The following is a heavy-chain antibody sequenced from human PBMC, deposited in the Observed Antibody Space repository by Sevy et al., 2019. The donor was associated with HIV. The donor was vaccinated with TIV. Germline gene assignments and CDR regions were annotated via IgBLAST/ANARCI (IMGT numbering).Heavy chain of an antibody. Sequence: GGSLRLSCATSGFSFSQYAFHWVRQAPGKGLDWVSFISYDGSCKKYVVSVKGRFTISRDNSRNTLYLQMNSLRFDDTAVYYCARIAVTYCTNDCYHRFDYWGQGALVTVSS. CDR3: ARIAVTYCTNDCYHRFDY. J-gene: IGHJ4*02. CDR2: ISYDGSCK. D-gene: IGHD2-8*01. CDR1: GFSFSQYA. V-gene: IGHV3-30*04.